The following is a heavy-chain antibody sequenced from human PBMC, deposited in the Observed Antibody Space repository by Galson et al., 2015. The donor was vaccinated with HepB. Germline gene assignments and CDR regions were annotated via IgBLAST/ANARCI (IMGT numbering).Heavy chain of an antibody. CDR3: ARDQGGYFYYGMDV. Sequence: SLRLSCAASGFTFSMFAMHWVRQAPGKGLEWVAVISYDGSNKYYTDSVKGRFTISRDNSENTLYLQMNSLRAEDTAMYYCARDQGGYFYYGMDVWGHGTTVTVSS. J-gene: IGHJ6*02. CDR1: GFTFSMFA. CDR2: ISYDGSNK. V-gene: IGHV3-30-3*01. D-gene: IGHD3-16*01.